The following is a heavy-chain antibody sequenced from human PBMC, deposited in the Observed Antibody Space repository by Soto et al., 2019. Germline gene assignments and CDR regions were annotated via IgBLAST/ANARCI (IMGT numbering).Heavy chain of an antibody. V-gene: IGHV3-30-3*01. CDR2: ISYDGSNK. CDR1: GFTFSSYA. Sequence: QVQLVESGGGVVQPGRSLRLSCAASGFTFSSYAMHWVRQAPGKGLEWVAVISYDGSNKYYADSVKGRFTISRDNSKNTLYLQMNSLRAEDTAVYYCARWRVAGYHGVGYGMDVWGQGTTVTVSS. CDR3: ARWRVAGYHGVGYGMDV. J-gene: IGHJ6*02. D-gene: IGHD6-19*01.